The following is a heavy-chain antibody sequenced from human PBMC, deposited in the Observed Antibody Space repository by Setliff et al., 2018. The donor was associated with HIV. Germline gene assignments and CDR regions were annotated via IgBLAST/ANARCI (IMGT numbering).Heavy chain of an antibody. Sequence: SETLSLTCTVSGGSISSSSYYWGWIRQPPGKGLEWIGSIYYSGSTYYNPSLKSRVTISVDTSKNQFSLKLSSVTAADTAVYYCARRAAATTNFDYWGQGTLVTVSS. CDR2: IYYSGST. D-gene: IGHD1-26*01. V-gene: IGHV4-39*07. J-gene: IGHJ4*02. CDR1: GGSISSSSYY. CDR3: ARRAAATTNFDY.